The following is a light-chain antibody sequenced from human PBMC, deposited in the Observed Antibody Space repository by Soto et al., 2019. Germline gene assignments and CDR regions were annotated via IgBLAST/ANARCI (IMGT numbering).Light chain of an antibody. CDR3: QQYGSSPRT. V-gene: IGKV3-20*01. Sequence: EIVLTQSPGTLSLSTGERATLSCRASQSVSSSYLAWYQQKPGQAPRLLIYGASSRATGIPDRFSGSGSGTDFTLTISRLEPEDFAVYYCQQYGSSPRTFGQGTQVDI. CDR1: QSVSSSY. CDR2: GAS. J-gene: IGKJ1*01.